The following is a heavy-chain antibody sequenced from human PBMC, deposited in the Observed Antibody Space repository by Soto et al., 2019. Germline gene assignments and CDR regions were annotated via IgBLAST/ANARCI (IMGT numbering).Heavy chain of an antibody. V-gene: IGHV4-59*01. CDR3: ARVLPPNDYGDYGLDY. D-gene: IGHD4-17*01. Sequence: SETLSLTCTVSGGSISSYYWSWIRQPPGKGLEWIGYIYYSGSTNYNPSLKSRVTISVDTSKNQFSLKLSSVTAADTAVYYCARVLPPNDYGDYGLDYWGQGTLVTVSS. J-gene: IGHJ4*02. CDR1: GGSISSYY. CDR2: IYYSGST.